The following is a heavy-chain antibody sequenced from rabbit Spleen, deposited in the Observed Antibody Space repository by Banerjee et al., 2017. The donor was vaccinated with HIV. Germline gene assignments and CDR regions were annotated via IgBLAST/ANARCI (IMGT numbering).Heavy chain of an antibody. CDR1: GFSFSDRDV. V-gene: IGHV1S45*01. Sequence: QEQLVESGGGLVQPEGSLTLTCKASGFSFSDRDVMCWVRQAPGKGLEWIACINASTGKPVYATWAKGRFTISRTSSTTVTLRMTSLTAADTATYFCARDHHLAAYAVYDIDRQRKLWGPGTIVTVS. J-gene: IGHJ6*01. D-gene: IGHD6-1*01. CDR3: ARDHHLAAYAVYDIDRQRKL. CDR2: INASTGKP.